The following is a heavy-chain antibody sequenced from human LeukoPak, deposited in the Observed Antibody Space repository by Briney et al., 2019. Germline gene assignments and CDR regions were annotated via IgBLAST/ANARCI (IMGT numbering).Heavy chain of an antibody. D-gene: IGHD6-19*01. CDR2: IYYSGST. Sequence: PSETLSLTCTVSGGSISSYYWSWIRQPPGKGLEWIGYIYYSGSTNYNPSLKSRVTMSVDTPRNQLSLKLRSVTAADTAVYYCARTSSGWLRDAFDIWGQGTVVTVSS. V-gene: IGHV4-59*12. CDR3: ARTSSGWLRDAFDI. J-gene: IGHJ3*02. CDR1: GGSISSYY.